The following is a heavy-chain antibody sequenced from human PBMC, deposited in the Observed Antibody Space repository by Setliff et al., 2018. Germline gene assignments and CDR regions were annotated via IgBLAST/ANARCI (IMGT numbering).Heavy chain of an antibody. CDR1: GGSISSSDFY. V-gene: IGHV4-39*01. Sequence: PSETLSLTCTVSGGSISSSDFYWGWIRQPPGKGLEWIGSIYYSGTTYYNPSLKSPVTISIDTSKNQFSLSLTSVTAEDTAVYYCARMSGFQYIDAWDKGTTVTVSS. J-gene: IGHJ6*03. D-gene: IGHD3-3*01. CDR2: IYYSGTT. CDR3: ARMSGFQYIDA.